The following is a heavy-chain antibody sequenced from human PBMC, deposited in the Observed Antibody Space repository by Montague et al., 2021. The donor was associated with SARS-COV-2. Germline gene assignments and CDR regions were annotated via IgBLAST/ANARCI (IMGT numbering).Heavy chain of an antibody. CDR3: AHMTSGWPNDLAD. V-gene: IGHV2-5*01. Sequence: PALVKPTQTLTLTCTFSGFSLHSTGVGVGWIRQPPGKALECLARIYWNDDKRYSPSLKTRLAVTTDTSKNQVVLTMTDMDPVDTATYFCAHMTSGWPNDLADWGQGALVTVSS. D-gene: IGHD6-19*01. CDR1: GFSLHSTGVG. J-gene: IGHJ4*02. CDR2: IYWNDDK.